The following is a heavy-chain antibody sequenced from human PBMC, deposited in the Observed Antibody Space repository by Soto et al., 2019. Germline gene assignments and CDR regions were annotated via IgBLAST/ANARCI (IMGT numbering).Heavy chain of an antibody. V-gene: IGHV1-8*01. CDR1: GYTFTSYD. CDR3: ALSNTSMDWFDP. J-gene: IGHJ5*02. Sequence: ALVKVSCKASGYTFTSYDINWVRQATGQGLEWMGWMNPNSGNTGYAQKFQGRVTMTRNTSISTAYMELSSLRSEDTAVYYCALSNTSMDWFDPWGQGTLVTVSS. CDR2: MNPNSGNT.